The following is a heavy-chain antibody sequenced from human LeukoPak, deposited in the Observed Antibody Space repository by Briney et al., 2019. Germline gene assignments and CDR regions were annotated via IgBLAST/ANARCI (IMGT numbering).Heavy chain of an antibody. Sequence: PSETLSLTCAVSGYSISRGYYWGWIRQPPGKGLEWIGSIYHSGTTYYNPSLKSRVTISVDMSKNQFSLKLTSVTAADTAVYYCARVGDSTAYYYGSSYYYYMDVWGKGTTVTVSS. CDR1: GYSISRGYY. CDR3: ARVGDSTAYYYGSSYYYYMDV. D-gene: IGHD3-22*01. J-gene: IGHJ6*03. CDR2: IYHSGTT. V-gene: IGHV4-38-2*01.